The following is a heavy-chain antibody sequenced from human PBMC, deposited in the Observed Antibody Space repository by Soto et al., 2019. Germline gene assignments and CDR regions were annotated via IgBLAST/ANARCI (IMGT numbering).Heavy chain of an antibody. CDR3: ARESALAAAGYDAFDI. CDR1: GFTFNIYA. D-gene: IGHD6-13*01. CDR2: VRVTGATT. J-gene: IGHJ3*02. Sequence: PGGSLRLSCAASGFTFNIYAMSWDRQAPGKGLEWLSAVRVTGATTYYSDSLKGRFTIFIDNSNNTPYLQMNGLRAEDTAVYYCARESALAAAGYDAFDIWGQGTLVTVSS. V-gene: IGHV3-23*01.